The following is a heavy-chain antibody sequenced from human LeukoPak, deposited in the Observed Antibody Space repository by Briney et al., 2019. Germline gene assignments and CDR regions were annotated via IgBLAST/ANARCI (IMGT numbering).Heavy chain of an antibody. J-gene: IGHJ6*02. V-gene: IGHV1-2*02. Sequence: ASVKVSCKASGYTFTDYFMHWVRQAPGQGLEWMGWINPNSGDTNYAQKYQARVTMTRDTSISTAYMELSSLRSDDTAIYYCARQKSYYYGLDVWAQGTTVTVSS. CDR1: GYTFTDYF. CDR2: INPNSGDT. CDR3: ARQKSYYYGLDV.